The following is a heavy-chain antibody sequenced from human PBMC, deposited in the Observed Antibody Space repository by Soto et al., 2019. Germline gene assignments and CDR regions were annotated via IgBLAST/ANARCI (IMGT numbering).Heavy chain of an antibody. J-gene: IGHJ4*02. Sequence: QLQLQESGPGLVKPSETLSLTCTVSGGSISSSSYYWGWIRQPPGKGLEWIGSIYYSGSTYYNPSLKSRVTISVDTSKNQFSLKLSSVTAADTAVYYCARRPSTEMITFGKFDYWGQGTLVTVSS. CDR3: ARRPSTEMITFGKFDY. V-gene: IGHV4-39*01. CDR1: GGSISSSSYY. CDR2: IYYSGST. D-gene: IGHD3-16*01.